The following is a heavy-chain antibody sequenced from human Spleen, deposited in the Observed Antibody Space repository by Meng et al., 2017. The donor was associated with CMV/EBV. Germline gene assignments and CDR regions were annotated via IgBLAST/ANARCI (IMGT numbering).Heavy chain of an antibody. V-gene: IGHV4-34*01. Sequence: VQLQEGGHGLLQPSETLSLTCAGYGGSFSGYYWSWIRQPPGKGLEWIGEINHSGSTNYNPSLKSRVTISVDTSKNQFSLKLSSVTAADTAVYYCARGDVSTYYYGSGSYRGWFDPWGQGTLVTVSS. J-gene: IGHJ5*02. CDR2: INHSGST. CDR1: GGSFSGYY. CDR3: ARGDVSTYYYGSGSYRGWFDP. D-gene: IGHD3-10*01.